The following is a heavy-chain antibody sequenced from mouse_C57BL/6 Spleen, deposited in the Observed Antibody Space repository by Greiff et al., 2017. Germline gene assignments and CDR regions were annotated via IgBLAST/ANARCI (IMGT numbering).Heavy chain of an antibody. V-gene: IGHV1-69*01. CDR3: ARSVYDGYYMFAY. J-gene: IGHJ3*01. CDR1: GYTFTSYW. Sequence: QVQLQQSGAELVMPGASVKLSCKASGYTFTSYWMHWVKQRPGQGLEWIGEIDPSDSYTNYNQKFKGKSTLTVDKSSSTAYMQLSSLTSEDSAVYYCARSVYDGYYMFAYWGQGTLVTVSA. CDR2: IDPSDSYT. D-gene: IGHD2-3*01.